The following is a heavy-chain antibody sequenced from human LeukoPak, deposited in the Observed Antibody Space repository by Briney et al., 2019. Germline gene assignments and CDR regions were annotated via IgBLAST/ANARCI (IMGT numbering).Heavy chain of an antibody. CDR1: GGSISSGGYY. J-gene: IGHJ6*03. Sequence: SETLSLTCTVSGGSISSGGYYWSWIRQHPGKGLEWIGYIYYSGSTYYNPSLKSRVTISVDTSKNQFSLKLSSVTAADTAVYYCARHGGSRGRTIFGVARQAWYMDVWGKGTTVTVSS. D-gene: IGHD3-3*01. V-gene: IGHV4-31*03. CDR2: IYYSGST. CDR3: ARHGGSRGRTIFGVARQAWYMDV.